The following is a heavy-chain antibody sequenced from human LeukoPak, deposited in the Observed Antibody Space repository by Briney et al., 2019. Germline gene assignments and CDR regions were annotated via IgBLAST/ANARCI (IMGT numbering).Heavy chain of an antibody. J-gene: IGHJ4*02. CDR3: AKGSSSGRPYFFDY. CDR2: ISGNSGSDT. V-gene: IGHV3-23*01. D-gene: IGHD3-10*01. CDR1: GFTFSSYA. Sequence: GGSLRLSCAASGFTFSSYAMGWVRQAPGKGLEWFSAISGNSGSDTYYADAVKGRFTIPRDNSKTTLYLEMNSLRAEDTAVYYCAKGSSSGRPYFFDYWGQGSLVAVSS.